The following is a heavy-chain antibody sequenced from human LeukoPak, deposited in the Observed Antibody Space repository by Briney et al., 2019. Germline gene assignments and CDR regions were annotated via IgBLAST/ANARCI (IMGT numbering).Heavy chain of an antibody. CDR2: ISYDGSNK. CDR3: AKVKAALLWFGTIFDY. Sequence: GTSLRLSCAASGFTFSSYGMHWVRPAPGKGLEWVAVISYDGSNKYYADSVKGRFTISRDNSKNTLYLQMNSLRAEDTAVYYCAKVKAALLWFGTIFDYWGQGTLVTVSS. V-gene: IGHV3-30*18. J-gene: IGHJ4*02. CDR1: GFTFSSYG. D-gene: IGHD3-10*01.